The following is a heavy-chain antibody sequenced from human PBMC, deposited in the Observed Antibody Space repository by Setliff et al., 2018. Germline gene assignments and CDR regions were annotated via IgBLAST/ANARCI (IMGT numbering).Heavy chain of an antibody. CDR3: AHRLPKTSAGGTAAFEI. V-gene: IGHV2-5*02. J-gene: IGHJ3*02. Sequence: GSGPTLVNPTQTLTLTCTFSGFSLSTSGVGVGWIRQPPGKALEWLALIYWDDDKRYSPSLKSRLTIAKDTSKNQVVLTMTNMDPVDTATYYCAHRLPKTSAGGTAAFEIWGQGKMVTVSS. CDR1: GFSLSTSGVG. D-gene: IGHD6-13*01. CDR2: IYWDDDK.